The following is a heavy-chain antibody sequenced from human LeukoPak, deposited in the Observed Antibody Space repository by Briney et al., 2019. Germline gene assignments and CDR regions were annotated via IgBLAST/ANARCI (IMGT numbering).Heavy chain of an antibody. CDR3: ARDPIMDYYDSSGMGY. Sequence: ASVKVSCKASGYTFTGYYMHWVRQAPGQGLEWMGWINPNSGGTNYAQKFQGRVTMTRDTSISTAYMELSRLRSDDTAVYYCARDPIMDYYDSSGMGYWGQGTLVTVSS. CDR2: INPNSGGT. D-gene: IGHD3-22*01. CDR1: GYTFTGYY. J-gene: IGHJ4*02. V-gene: IGHV1-2*02.